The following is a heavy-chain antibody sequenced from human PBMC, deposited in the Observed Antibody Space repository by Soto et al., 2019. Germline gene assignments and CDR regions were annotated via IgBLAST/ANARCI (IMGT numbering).Heavy chain of an antibody. J-gene: IGHJ6*02. CDR2: ISAYNGNT. D-gene: IGHD2-8*01. V-gene: IGHV1-18*04. CDR3: ARDQYCTNGVCLNWFYYYYGMDV. Sequence: ASVKVSCKASGYTFTSYGISWVRQAPGQWLEWMGWISAYNGNTNYAQKLQGRVTMTTDTSTSTAYMELRSLRSDDTAVYYCARDQYCTNGVCLNWFYYYYGMDVWGQGTTVTVSS. CDR1: GYTFTSYG.